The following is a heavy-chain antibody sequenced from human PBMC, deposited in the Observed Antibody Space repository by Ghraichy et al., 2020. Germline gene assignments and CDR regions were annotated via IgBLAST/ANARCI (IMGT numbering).Heavy chain of an antibody. D-gene: IGHD5-18*01. J-gene: IGHJ4*02. V-gene: IGHV1-69*06. Sequence: SVKVSCTASGDTFNKYVINWVRQAPGQGLEWMGGVIPLFGTAKYAQRFQGRVTITADKSTSTANMLLDSLRTEDTAMYYCTTVGTAMALIDKYYFDFWGQGTLVTVSS. CDR3: TTVGTAMALIDKYYFDF. CDR2: VIPLFGTA. CDR1: GDTFNKYV.